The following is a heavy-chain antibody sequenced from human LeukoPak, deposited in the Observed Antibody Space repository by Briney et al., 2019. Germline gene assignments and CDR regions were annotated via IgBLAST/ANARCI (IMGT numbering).Heavy chain of an antibody. CDR2: ITSSGTYI. J-gene: IGHJ4*02. V-gene: IGHV3-21*06. D-gene: IGHD3-10*01. Sequence: PGGSLRLSCAASGFTFNNYNMNWVRQPPGKPLEWVSSITSSGTYIFYADSVKGRFTISRDNAKNSLFLQMNSLRAEDTAVYYCARGRLALYFGDDFWGQGPLVTVSS. CDR1: GFTFNNYN. CDR3: ARGRLALYFGDDF.